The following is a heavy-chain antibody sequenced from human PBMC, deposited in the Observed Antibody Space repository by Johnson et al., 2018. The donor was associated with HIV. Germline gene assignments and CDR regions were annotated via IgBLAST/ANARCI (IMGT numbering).Heavy chain of an antibody. CDR3: VKDRLLGEYPSYAFDV. CDR1: GFRFDEYA. CDR2: ISGNSATI. V-gene: IGHV3-9*01. J-gene: IGHJ3*01. Sequence: VQLVESGGDLVQPGRSLRLSCAASGFRFDEYAMHWVRQAPGKGLEWVSGISGNSATIGYADSLEGRLTISRDNAKNSRYLQMNSLRAEDTALYYCVKDRLLGEYPSYAFDVWGQGTMVTVSS. D-gene: IGHD3-16*01.